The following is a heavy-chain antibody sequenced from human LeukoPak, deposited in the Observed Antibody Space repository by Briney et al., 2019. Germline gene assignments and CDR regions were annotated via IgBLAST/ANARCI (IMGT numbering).Heavy chain of an antibody. V-gene: IGHV3-48*01. Sequence: PGGSLRLSCAASGFTFSSYSMNWVRQAPGKGLEWVSYISSSSSTIYYADSVKGRFTISRDNAKNSLYLQMNSLRAEDTAVYYCARHYYDSSGYFESTKFDYWGQGTLVTVSS. D-gene: IGHD3-22*01. CDR3: ARHYYDSSGYFESTKFDY. CDR2: ISSSSSTI. CDR1: GFTFSSYS. J-gene: IGHJ4*02.